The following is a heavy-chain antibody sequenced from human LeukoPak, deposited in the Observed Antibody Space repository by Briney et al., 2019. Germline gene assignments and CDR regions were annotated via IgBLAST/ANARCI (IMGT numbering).Heavy chain of an antibody. Sequence: SGPTLVNPTQTLTLTCTFSGVSLSTSGGGVGWIRQPLGKALEGLALIYWDDDKRYSPSLKSSLTITKDTSKNQVVLTMTNMDPVDTATYYCAHRPGSGWSYYFDYWGQGTLVTVSS. CDR1: GVSLSTSGGG. CDR2: IYWDDDK. V-gene: IGHV2-5*02. J-gene: IGHJ4*02. D-gene: IGHD6-19*01. CDR3: AHRPGSGWSYYFDY.